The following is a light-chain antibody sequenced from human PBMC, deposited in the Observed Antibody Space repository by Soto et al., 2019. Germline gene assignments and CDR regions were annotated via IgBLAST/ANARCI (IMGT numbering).Light chain of an antibody. CDR3: QQNAIIPPWT. Sequence: DIQMTQSPSTLSGSVGDRVTITCRASQSVSRSLNWYQQKTGQAPKLLIYAASTLHSGVPSRFSGSGSGTEFTLTISSLQPEDFATYYCQQNAIIPPWTFGQGTKVDIK. CDR2: AAS. V-gene: IGKV1-39*01. J-gene: IGKJ1*01. CDR1: QSVSRS.